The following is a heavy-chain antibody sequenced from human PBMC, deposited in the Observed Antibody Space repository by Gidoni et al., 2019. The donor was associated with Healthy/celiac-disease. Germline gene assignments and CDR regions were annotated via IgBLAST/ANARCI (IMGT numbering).Heavy chain of an antibody. CDR3: ARAATGPLYYYMDV. Sequence: QVQLQESGPGLVKPSQTLSLTCTVSGGSISSGSYYWSWIRQPAGKGLEWIGRIYTSGSTNYNPSLKSRVTISVDTSKNQFSLKLSSVTAADTAVYYCARAATGPLYYYMDVWGKGTTVTVSS. J-gene: IGHJ6*03. V-gene: IGHV4-61*02. D-gene: IGHD5-12*01. CDR1: GGSISSGSYY. CDR2: IYTSGST.